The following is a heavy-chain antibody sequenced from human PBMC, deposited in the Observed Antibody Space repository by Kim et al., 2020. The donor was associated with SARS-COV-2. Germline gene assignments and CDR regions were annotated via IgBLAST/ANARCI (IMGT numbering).Heavy chain of an antibody. Sequence: GGSLRLSCAASGFTFSSYAMSWVRQAPGKGLEWVSAISGSGGSTYYADSVKGRFTISRDNSKNTLYLQMNSLRAEDTAVYYCAKGPAYGDYSYYYYGMDVWGQGTTVTVSS. V-gene: IGHV3-23*01. CDR1: GFTFSSYA. CDR3: AKGPAYGDYSYYYYGMDV. J-gene: IGHJ6*02. CDR2: ISGSGGST. D-gene: IGHD4-17*01.